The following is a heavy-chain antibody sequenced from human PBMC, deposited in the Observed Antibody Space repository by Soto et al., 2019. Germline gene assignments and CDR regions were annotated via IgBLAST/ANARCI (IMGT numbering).Heavy chain of an antibody. CDR1: GFTFSSNG. J-gene: IGHJ4*02. V-gene: IGHV3-30*18. Sequence: QVQLVESGGGVVQPGRSLRLSCAASGFTFSSNGLHWVRQAPGEGLEWVAIISYDGSKKYYADSVKGRFTISRDNSKNTLYLEMNSLRVEDSAIYYCVKEQTPFYYDSSAYPGPYDHWGQGTLVTVSS. D-gene: IGHD3-22*01. CDR2: ISYDGSKK. CDR3: VKEQTPFYYDSSAYPGPYDH.